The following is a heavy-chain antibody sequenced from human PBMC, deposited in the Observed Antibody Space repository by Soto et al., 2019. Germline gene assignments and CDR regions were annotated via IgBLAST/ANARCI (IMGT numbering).Heavy chain of an antibody. J-gene: IGHJ3*02. V-gene: IGHV3-11*01. Sequence: QVKLVESGGGLVKPGGSLRLSCAASGFTFSDYYMSWIRQAPGKGLEWVSYISSSGSTIYYADSVKGRFTISRDNAKNSLYLQMNSLRAEDTAVYYCASSWAYGSGSYDAFDIWGQGTMVTVSS. D-gene: IGHD3-10*01. CDR3: ASSWAYGSGSYDAFDI. CDR1: GFTFSDYY. CDR2: ISSSGSTI.